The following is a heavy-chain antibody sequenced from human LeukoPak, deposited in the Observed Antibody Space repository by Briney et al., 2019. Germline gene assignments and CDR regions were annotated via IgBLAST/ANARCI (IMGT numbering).Heavy chain of an antibody. CDR3: ARLLSPASFDF. V-gene: IGHV3-74*01. D-gene: IGHD3-10*01. Sequence: GGSLRLSCAASGFAFSSSWMHWVRQAQGKGLVRVSRINIDGYSTNSADSVKGRFTISRDNTKNTLYLQMNSLRAEDTAMYYCARLLSPASFDFWGQGTLVTVSS. J-gene: IGHJ4*02. CDR2: INIDGYST. CDR1: GFAFSSSW.